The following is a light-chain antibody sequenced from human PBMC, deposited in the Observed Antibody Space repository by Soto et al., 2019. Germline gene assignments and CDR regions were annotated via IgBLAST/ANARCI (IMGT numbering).Light chain of an antibody. CDR1: QSVSSIY. V-gene: IGKV3-20*01. CDR2: GAS. CDR3: QQYGSSPRT. J-gene: IGKJ1*01. Sequence: EIVLTQSPGTLSLSPGERATLSCRASQSVSSIYLAWYQQKPGQAPRLLIYGASSRATGIPDRFSGRGSGTDFTLTISRLEPEDLAVYYCQQYGSSPRTFGRGTNVEIK.